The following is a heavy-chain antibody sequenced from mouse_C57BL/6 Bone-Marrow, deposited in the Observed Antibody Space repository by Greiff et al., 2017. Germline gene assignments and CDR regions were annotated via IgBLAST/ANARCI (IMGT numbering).Heavy chain of an antibody. CDR2: INPYNGGT. J-gene: IGHJ2*01. Sequence: EVQLQESGPVLVKPGASVKMSCKASGYTFTDYYMNWVKQSHGKSLEWIGVINPYNGGTSYNKKFKGKATLTVDKSSSTAYMELNSLTSEDSADYYSANNYSNYYDYWDRGKAPTVTS. CDR3: ANNYSNYYDY. D-gene: IGHD2-5*01. V-gene: IGHV1-19*01. CDR1: GYTFTDYY.